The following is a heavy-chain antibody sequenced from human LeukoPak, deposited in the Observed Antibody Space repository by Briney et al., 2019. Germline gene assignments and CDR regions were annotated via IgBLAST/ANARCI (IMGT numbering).Heavy chain of an antibody. CDR1: GFTFSSYS. Sequence: GGSLRLSCAASGFTFSSYSMNWVRQAPGKGLEWVSTISSSSSYIYYADSVKGRFTISRDNAKNSLYLQLNSLRAEDTAVYYCARAVVVPAARQPWAFDIWGQGTMVTVSS. CDR2: ISSSSSYI. CDR3: ARAVVVPAARQPWAFDI. D-gene: IGHD2-2*01. J-gene: IGHJ3*02. V-gene: IGHV3-21*01.